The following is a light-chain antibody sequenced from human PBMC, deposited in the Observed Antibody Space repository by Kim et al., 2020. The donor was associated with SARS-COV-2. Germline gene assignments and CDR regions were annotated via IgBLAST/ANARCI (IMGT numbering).Light chain of an antibody. J-gene: IGLJ2*01. CDR1: SSDIGAYKY. CDR3: SSFAGNKVI. V-gene: IGLV2-8*01. CDR2: AVT. Sequence: PGQSVAISCTGTSSDIGAYKYVSWYQQQPGKAPKLMIYAVTERPSGVPDRFSGSKSGNTASLTVSGLQDEDEAYYYCSSFAGNKVIFGGGTQLTVL.